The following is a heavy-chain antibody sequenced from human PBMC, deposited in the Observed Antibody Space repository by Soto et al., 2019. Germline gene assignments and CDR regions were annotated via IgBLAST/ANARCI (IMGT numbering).Heavy chain of an antibody. Sequence: SETLSLTCTVSGGSISSGDYYWSWIRQPPGKGLEWIGYIYYSGSTNYNPSLKSRVTISVDTSKNQFSLKLTSVTAADTAVYYCARDKITGPFDYWGQGTLVTVSS. CDR2: IYYSGST. CDR3: ARDKITGPFDY. D-gene: IGHD2-8*02. J-gene: IGHJ4*02. CDR1: GGSISSGDYY. V-gene: IGHV4-30-4*01.